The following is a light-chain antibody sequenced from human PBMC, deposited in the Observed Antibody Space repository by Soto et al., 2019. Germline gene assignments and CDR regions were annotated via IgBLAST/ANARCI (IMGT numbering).Light chain of an antibody. V-gene: IGKV3-11*01. CDR2: DVS. J-gene: IGKJ5*01. CDR3: QQRSDWPIT. Sequence: VLTQFPATLSLSPGERATLSCRASQSVSSYLAWYQQKPGQAPRLLIYDVSTRATGIPARFSGSGSGTDFTLTITSLEPEDFAVYSCQQRSDWPITFGQGTRLEIK. CDR1: QSVSSY.